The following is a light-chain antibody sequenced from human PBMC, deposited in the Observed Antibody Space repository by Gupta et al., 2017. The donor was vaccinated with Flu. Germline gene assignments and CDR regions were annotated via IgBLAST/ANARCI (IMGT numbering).Light chain of an antibody. CDR2: LGS. CDR3: RQALTSPPT. V-gene: IGKV2-28*01. J-gene: IGKJ2*01. CDR1: NCLLHSNVCNY. Sequence: SPCAPAFISCRASNCLLHSNVCNYFDWYQQKPGQAPQLLIYLGSNLTCGVPYRFSGSRSGTDFTLKISRVEADDFGIYYCRQALTSPPTFGQGTMVEIK.